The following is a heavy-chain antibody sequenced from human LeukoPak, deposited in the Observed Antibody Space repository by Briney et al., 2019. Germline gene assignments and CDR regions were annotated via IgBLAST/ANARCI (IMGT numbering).Heavy chain of an antibody. CDR3: ARGLPNVMKRGYSYGSPFGY. Sequence: KPSETLSLTCAVYGGSFSGYYWSWIRQPPGKGLEWIGEINHSGSINYNPSLKSRVTISVDTSKNQFSLKLSSVTAADTAVYYCARGLPNVMKRGYSYGSPFGYWGQGTLVTVSS. CDR2: INHSGSI. J-gene: IGHJ4*02. D-gene: IGHD5-18*01. CDR1: GGSFSGYY. V-gene: IGHV4-34*01.